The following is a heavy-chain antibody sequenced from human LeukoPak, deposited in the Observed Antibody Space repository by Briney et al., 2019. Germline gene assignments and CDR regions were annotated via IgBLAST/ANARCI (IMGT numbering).Heavy chain of an antibody. Sequence: SETLSLTCTVSGGSISSYYWTWIRQPPGKGLEWIGNIYDSGSTNYNPSLKSRVTISVDTSKNQFSLKLSSVTAADTAVYYCARGSRSHDSSGYLSYWGQGTLVTVSS. V-gene: IGHV4-59*01. CDR3: ARGSRSHDSSGYLSY. CDR1: GGSISSYY. CDR2: IYDSGST. D-gene: IGHD3-22*01. J-gene: IGHJ4*02.